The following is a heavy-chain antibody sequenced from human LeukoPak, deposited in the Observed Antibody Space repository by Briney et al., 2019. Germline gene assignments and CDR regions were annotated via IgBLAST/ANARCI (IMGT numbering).Heavy chain of an antibody. CDR3: ARDRSPITMVRGVIIDDYYYMDV. J-gene: IGHJ6*03. V-gene: IGHV1-69*13. CDR2: IIPIFGTA. Sequence: GASVKVSCKASGGTFSSYAISWVRQAPGQGLEWMGGIIPIFGTANYAQKFQGRVTITADESTSTAYMELSSLRSEDTAVYYCARDRSPITMVRGVIIDDYYYMDVWGKGTTVTISS. CDR1: GGTFSSYA. D-gene: IGHD3-10*01.